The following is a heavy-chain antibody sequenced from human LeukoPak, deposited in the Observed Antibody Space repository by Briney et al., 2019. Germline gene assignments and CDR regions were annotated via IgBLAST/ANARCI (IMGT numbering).Heavy chain of an antibody. Sequence: GGSLRLSCAASGFTFNSYWMNWVRQAPGKGLEWVASIKQDGSEKYYVDSVKGRFTISRDNAKNSLYLRMNSLGAEDTAVYYCARDGAAAGLYFDYWGQGTLVTVSS. CDR2: IKQDGSEK. CDR1: GFTFNSYW. J-gene: IGHJ4*02. V-gene: IGHV3-7*01. D-gene: IGHD6-13*01. CDR3: ARDGAAAGLYFDY.